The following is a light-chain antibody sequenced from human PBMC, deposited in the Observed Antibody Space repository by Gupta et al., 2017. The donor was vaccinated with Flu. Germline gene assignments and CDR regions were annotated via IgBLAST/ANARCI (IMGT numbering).Light chain of an antibody. CDR1: KLGDKY. CDR3: QTWDSDTFVV. J-gene: IGLJ2*01. Sequence: SYEVTQPPSVSVSPGHTATITCSGDKLGDKYACWYQQKAGQSPVLLIYRDSKRPSGIPERFSGSNSGNTATLNISGTQAMDEAYYYCQTWDSDTFVVFGGGTKLTVL. CDR2: RDS. V-gene: IGLV3-1*01.